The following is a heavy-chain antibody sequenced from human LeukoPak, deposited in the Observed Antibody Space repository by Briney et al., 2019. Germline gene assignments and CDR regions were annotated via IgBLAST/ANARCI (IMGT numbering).Heavy chain of an antibody. J-gene: IGHJ4*02. V-gene: IGHV3-48*03. Sequence: GGSLRLSCAASGFTFSSYEMNWVLQAPGKGLEWVSYISSSGSTIYYADSVKGRFTISRDNAKNSLYLQMNSLRAEDTAVYYCARGPYSYGYANDYWGQGTLVTVSS. CDR2: ISSSGSTI. D-gene: IGHD5-18*01. CDR1: GFTFSSYE. CDR3: ARGPYSYGYANDY.